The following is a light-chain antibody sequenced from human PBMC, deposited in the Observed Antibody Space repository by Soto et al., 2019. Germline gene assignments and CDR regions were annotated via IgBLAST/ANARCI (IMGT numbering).Light chain of an antibody. CDR3: QHYNTSSEP. CDR2: KAS. Sequence: DIQMTQSPSTLSGSVGDRVTITCRASQTISSWLAWYQQKPGKAPKLLIYKASTLKSGVPSRFSGSGSGTEFTLTISSLQPDDFATYYCQHYNTSSEPFGQGTKVDIK. J-gene: IGKJ1*01. CDR1: QTISSW. V-gene: IGKV1-5*03.